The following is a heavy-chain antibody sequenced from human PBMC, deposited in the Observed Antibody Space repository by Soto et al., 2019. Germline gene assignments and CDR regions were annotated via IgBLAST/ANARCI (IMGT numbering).Heavy chain of an antibody. CDR2: IIPMYGPA. D-gene: IGHD3-10*01. Sequence: QVPLVQSGAEVKKPGSSVTVSCKASGGTFSSYAIHWVRQAPGQGLEWMGGIIPMYGPAKYAQRFQGRVTISADESTTPVYMELTSLTSQYTAVYYCARVTSMVRGVIDNWFDPWGHGTLVNVSS. J-gene: IGHJ5*02. CDR3: ARVTSMVRGVIDNWFDP. V-gene: IGHV1-69*01. CDR1: GGTFSSYA.